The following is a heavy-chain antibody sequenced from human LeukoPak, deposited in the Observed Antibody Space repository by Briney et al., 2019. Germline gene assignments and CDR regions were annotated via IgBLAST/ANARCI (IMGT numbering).Heavy chain of an antibody. J-gene: IGHJ4*02. CDR3: ATCVRGTTDFDY. V-gene: IGHV4-38-2*02. CDR2: IHHSGST. Sequence: SETLSLTCTVSGYSISSTYYWGWIRQPPGKGLEWIGSIHHSGSTYYNPSLKSRVTISVDTSKKQFSMKLSSVTAADTAVYYRATCVRGTTDFDYWGQGTLVTVSS. CDR1: GYSISSTYY. D-gene: IGHD1-1*01.